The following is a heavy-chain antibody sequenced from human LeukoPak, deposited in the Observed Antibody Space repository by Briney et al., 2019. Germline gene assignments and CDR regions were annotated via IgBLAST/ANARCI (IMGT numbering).Heavy chain of an antibody. D-gene: IGHD3-22*01. V-gene: IGHV4-34*01. CDR1: GESFSAFS. J-gene: IGHJ6*03. Sequence: SETLSLTCAVYGESFSAFSCNWLRQSPAPGLERIGEISHRGRTTSNPSLNSRGIISVDASKNQFSLNLTSVTAADTAVYYCARGMVVKFPYMDVWGQGATVTVSS. CDR2: ISHRGRT. CDR3: ARGMVVKFPYMDV.